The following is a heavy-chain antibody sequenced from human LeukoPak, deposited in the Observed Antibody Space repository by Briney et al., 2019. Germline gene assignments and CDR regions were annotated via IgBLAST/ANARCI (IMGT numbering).Heavy chain of an antibody. Sequence: SETLSLTCTVSGGSISSGDYYWSWIRQPPGKGLEWIGYIYYSGSTYYNPSLKSRVTISVDTSKNQFSLKLSSVTAADTAVYYCARDWYYYDSSGDAFDIWGQGTMVTVSS. CDR1: GGSISSGDYY. CDR3: ARDWYYYDSSGDAFDI. J-gene: IGHJ3*02. CDR2: IYYSGST. V-gene: IGHV4-30-4*01. D-gene: IGHD3-22*01.